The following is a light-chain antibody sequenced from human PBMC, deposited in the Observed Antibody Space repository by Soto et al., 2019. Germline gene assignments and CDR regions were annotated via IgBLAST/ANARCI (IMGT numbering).Light chain of an antibody. Sequence: DIQMTHSPSPMSPSXGDRGTIAXXASQDIANYLNWYQQKPGQAPKLLIYDASNLETGVPSRFSGSGSGTDFTFTISSLQPEDIATYYCQQYDNLPLTFGGGTKVDIK. V-gene: IGKV1-33*01. CDR3: QQYDNLPLT. J-gene: IGKJ4*01. CDR2: DAS. CDR1: QDIANY.